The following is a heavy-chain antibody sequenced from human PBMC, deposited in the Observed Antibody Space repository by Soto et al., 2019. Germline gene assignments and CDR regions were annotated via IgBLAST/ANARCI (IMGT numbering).Heavy chain of an antibody. CDR3: AREGYSSHWYGVESDY. V-gene: IGHV1-46*01. Sequence: QVQLVQSGAEVKKPGASVKVSCKASGYTFTSYYMHWVRQAPGQGLEWMGVINPSGGSTSYAQKFQDRVTMPRDTSTSTVYMELSSLRSEDTAVSYCAREGYSSHWYGVESDYWGQGTLVTVSS. D-gene: IGHD6-13*01. CDR2: INPSGGST. J-gene: IGHJ4*02. CDR1: GYTFTSYY.